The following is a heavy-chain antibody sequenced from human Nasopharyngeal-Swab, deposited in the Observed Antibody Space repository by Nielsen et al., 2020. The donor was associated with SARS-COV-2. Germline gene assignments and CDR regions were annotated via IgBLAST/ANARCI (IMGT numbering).Heavy chain of an antibody. CDR3: ARGPYDFWSDLTGPDY. D-gene: IGHD3-3*01. CDR2: INPNSGGT. Sequence: ASVKVSCKASGYTFTGYYMHWVRQAPGQGLEWMGRINPNSGGTNYAQKFQGRVTMTRDTSISTAYMELSRLSSDDTAVYYCARGPYDFWSDLTGPDYWGQGTLVTVSS. CDR1: GYTFTGYY. V-gene: IGHV1-2*06. J-gene: IGHJ4*02.